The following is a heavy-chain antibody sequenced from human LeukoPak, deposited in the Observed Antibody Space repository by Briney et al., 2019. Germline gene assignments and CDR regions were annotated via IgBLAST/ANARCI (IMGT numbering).Heavy chain of an antibody. CDR2: VDPEDGEA. J-gene: IGHJ5*02. Sequence: GASVKVSCKASGYTFSNYYMHWVQQAPGKGLEWLGRVDPEDGEAVYAEKFQGRVTITADKSTSTAYMELSSLRSEDTAVYYCARALGGVLHREWFDPWGQGTLVTVSS. CDR3: ARALGGVLHREWFDP. CDR1: GYTFSNYY. V-gene: IGHV1-69-2*01. D-gene: IGHD3-16*01.